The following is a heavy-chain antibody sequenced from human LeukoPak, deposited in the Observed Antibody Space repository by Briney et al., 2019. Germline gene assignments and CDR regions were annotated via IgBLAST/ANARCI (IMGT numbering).Heavy chain of an antibody. Sequence: GGSLRLSCAASGFTFSSYWMHWVRQAPGKGLVWVSRINSDGSSTSYADSVKGRFTISRDNAKNSLYLQMNSLRAEDTAVYYCAQIYTYGSSQFDYWGQGTLVTVSS. V-gene: IGHV3-74*01. J-gene: IGHJ4*02. D-gene: IGHD5-18*01. CDR3: AQIYTYGSSQFDY. CDR2: INSDGSST. CDR1: GFTFSSYW.